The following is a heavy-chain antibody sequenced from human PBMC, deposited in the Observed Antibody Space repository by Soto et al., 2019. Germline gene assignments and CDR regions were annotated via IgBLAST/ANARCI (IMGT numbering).Heavy chain of an antibody. D-gene: IGHD1-20*01. CDR3: ARVRGQDNSPPDNWFDP. CDR2: A. J-gene: IGHJ5*02. V-gene: IGHV1-69*01. Sequence: ANYAQKFQGRVTIIADESTSTVYMELSSLRSEDTAVFYCARVRGQDNSPPDNWFDPWGQGTLVIVSS.